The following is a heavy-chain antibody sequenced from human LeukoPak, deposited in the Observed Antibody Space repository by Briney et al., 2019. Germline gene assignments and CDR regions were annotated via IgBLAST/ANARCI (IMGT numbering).Heavy chain of an antibody. V-gene: IGHV4-31*03. CDR3: ARDPYDSSGYYSLGAFDI. D-gene: IGHD3-22*01. CDR1: GGSISSGGYH. J-gene: IGHJ3*02. CDR2: IYYSGST. Sequence: PSQTLSLTCTVSGGSISSGGYHWSWIRQHPGKGLEWIGYIYYSGSTYYNPSLKSRVTISVDTSKNQFSLKLSSVTAADTAVYYCARDPYDSSGYYSLGAFDIWGQGTMVTVSS.